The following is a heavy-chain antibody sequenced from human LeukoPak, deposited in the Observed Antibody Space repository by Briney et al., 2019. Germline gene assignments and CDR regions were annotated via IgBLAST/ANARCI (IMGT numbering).Heavy chain of an antibody. CDR1: GVTISSQA. D-gene: IGHD1-1*01. Sequence: GGSLRLSCVASGVTISSQAMSWVRQAPGKGLEWVSAICSGGYTYYADTVKGRFTISRDISKNTLSLQMNSLRVEDTAVYYCAKRGTAGSWNPEDYWGQGTLVTVSS. J-gene: IGHJ4*02. CDR2: ICSGGYT. V-gene: IGHV3-23*01. CDR3: AKRGTAGSWNPEDY.